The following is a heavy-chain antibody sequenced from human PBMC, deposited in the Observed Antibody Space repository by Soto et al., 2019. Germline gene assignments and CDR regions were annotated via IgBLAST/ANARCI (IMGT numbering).Heavy chain of an antibody. CDR3: ARSGLPDPVVVVGHTPFDP. Sequence: ASVKVSCKASGYTFTNYDINWVRQAPGQGLEWMGWISAYNGDTNYAQKLQGRVTMTTDTSTSTAYMELRSLRSDDTAVYYCARSGLPDPVVVVGHTPFDPWGQGTLVTVSS. CDR1: GYTFTNYD. V-gene: IGHV1-18*01. J-gene: IGHJ5*02. D-gene: IGHD2-15*01. CDR2: ISAYNGDT.